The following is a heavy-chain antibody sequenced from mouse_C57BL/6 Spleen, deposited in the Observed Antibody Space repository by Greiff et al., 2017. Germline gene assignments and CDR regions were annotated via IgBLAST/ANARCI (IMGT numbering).Heavy chain of an antibody. D-gene: IGHD3-3*01. CDR2: IRNKANNHAT. CDR3: TRRAGTGAMDY. J-gene: IGHJ4*01. V-gene: IGHV6-6*01. CDR1: GFTFSDAW. Sequence: EVQRVESGGGLVQPGGSMKLSCAASGFTFSDAWMDWVRQSPEKGLEWVAEIRNKANNHATYYAESVKGRFTISRDDSKSSVYLQMNSLRAEDTGIYYCTRRAGTGAMDYWGQGTSVTVSS.